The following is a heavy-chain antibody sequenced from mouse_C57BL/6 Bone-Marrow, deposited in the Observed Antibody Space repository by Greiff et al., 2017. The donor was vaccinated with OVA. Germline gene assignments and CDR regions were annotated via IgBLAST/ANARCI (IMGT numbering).Heavy chain of an antibody. CDR1: GYTFTDYN. CDR3: ARRRDGSYAMDY. CDR2: INPNNGGT. D-gene: IGHD3-3*01. V-gene: IGHV1-18*01. Sequence: VQLQQSGPELVKPGASVKIPCKASGYTFTDYNMDWVKQSHGKSLEWIGDINPNNGGTIYNQKFKGKATLTVDKSSSTAYMELRSLTSEDTAVYYFARRRDGSYAMDYWGQGTSVTVSS. J-gene: IGHJ4*01.